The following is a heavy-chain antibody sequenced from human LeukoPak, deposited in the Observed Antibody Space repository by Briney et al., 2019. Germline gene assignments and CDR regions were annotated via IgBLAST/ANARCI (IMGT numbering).Heavy chain of an antibody. CDR3: ARDNEAWYFDL. J-gene: IGHJ2*01. CDR1: GFTFDDYT. Sequence: PGGSLRLSCAASGFTFDDYTMHWVRQAPGKGLEWVSLISWDGSSRYYADSVEGRFTISRDNSKNSLYLQMNSLRTEDTALYYCARDNEAWYFDLWGRGTPVTVSS. V-gene: IGHV3-43*01. CDR2: ISWDGSSR.